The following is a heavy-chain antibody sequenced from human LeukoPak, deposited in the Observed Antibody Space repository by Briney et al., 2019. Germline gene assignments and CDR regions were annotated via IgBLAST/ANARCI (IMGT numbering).Heavy chain of an antibody. CDR3: ASHFYSASHFCLDC. CDR1: SGSINSYY. V-gene: IGHV4-4*07. Sequence: SETLSLTCSVSSGSINSYYWGWVRQPAGRGLEWIGRIYTTGHADYDPSRQSRVTMSVDTSQKQFSLILSSVTAADTAFYYFASHFYSASHFCLDCWSQGALVTVSS. J-gene: IGHJ4*02. D-gene: IGHD2-15*01. CDR2: IYTTGHA.